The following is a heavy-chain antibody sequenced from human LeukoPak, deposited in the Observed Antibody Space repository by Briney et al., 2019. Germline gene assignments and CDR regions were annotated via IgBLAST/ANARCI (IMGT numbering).Heavy chain of an antibody. D-gene: IGHD6-19*01. CDR1: RFTFSSYS. J-gene: IGHJ4*02. CDR3: ARGSGWPYYFDY. V-gene: IGHV3-21*01. Sequence: GGSLRLSCAASRFTFSSYSMNWVRQAPGKGLEWVSSISSSSTYIYYADSVKGRFTISRDNARNSLYLQMNSLRAEDTAVYYCARGSGWPYYFDYWGREPWSPSPQ. CDR2: ISSSSTYI.